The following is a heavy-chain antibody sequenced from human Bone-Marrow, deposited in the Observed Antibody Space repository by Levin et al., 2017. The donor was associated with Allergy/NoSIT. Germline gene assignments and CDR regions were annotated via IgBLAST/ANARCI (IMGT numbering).Heavy chain of an antibody. D-gene: IGHD6-13*01. CDR1: GDSLTSHY. CDR3: AKVDSSSWNPPEYYFDC. J-gene: IGHJ4*02. CDR2: IYYGGRT. V-gene: IGHV4-59*11. Sequence: SETLSLTCTVSGDSLTSHYWSWIRQSPGKGLEWIGFIYYGGRTNYNPSLKSRVRISVDTSKNQFSLRLATVTAADTAVYYCAKVDSSSWNPPEYYFDCWGQGALVAVCS.